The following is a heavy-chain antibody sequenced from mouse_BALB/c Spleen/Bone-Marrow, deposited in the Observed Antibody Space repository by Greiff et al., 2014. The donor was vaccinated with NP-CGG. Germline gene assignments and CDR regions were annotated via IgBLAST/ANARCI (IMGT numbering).Heavy chain of an antibody. CDR3: ARLITTGGFAY. D-gene: IGHD2-4*01. J-gene: IGHJ3*01. CDR2: ILPGSGTT. V-gene: IGHV1-9*01. Sequence: QVQLKQSGAELMKPGASVKISCKATGYTFSTYWIEWVKQRPGHGLEWIGEILPGSGTTNYNEKFKGKATFTADTSSNTAYMQPSSLTSEDSAVYYCARLITTGGFAYWGQGTLVTVSA. CDR1: GYTFSTYW.